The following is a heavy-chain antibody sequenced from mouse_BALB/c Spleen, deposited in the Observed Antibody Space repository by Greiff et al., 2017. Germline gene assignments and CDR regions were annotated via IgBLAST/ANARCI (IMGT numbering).Heavy chain of an antibody. CDR2: IYPGDGDT. CDR3: ARRGLYGNFLDY. J-gene: IGHJ2*01. V-gene: IGHV1-82*01. Sequence: QVQLQQSGPELVKPGASVKISCKASGYAFSSSWMNWVKQRPGQGLEWIGRIYPGDGDTNYNGKFKGKATLTADKSSSTAYMQLSSLTSVDSAVYFCARRGLYGNFLDYWGQGTTLTVAS. CDR1: GYAFSSSW. D-gene: IGHD2-1*01.